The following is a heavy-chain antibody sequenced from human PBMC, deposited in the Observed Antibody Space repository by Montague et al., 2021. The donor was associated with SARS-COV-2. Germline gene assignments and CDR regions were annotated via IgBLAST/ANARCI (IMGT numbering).Heavy chain of an antibody. J-gene: IGHJ4*02. D-gene: IGHD5-12*01. CDR2: IYTSGTT. CDR1: GGSISSGSYY. CDR3: ARAHSGSWAHLDN. V-gene: IGHV4-61*02. Sequence: TLSLTCTVSGGSISSGSYYWSWIWQPAGKGLEWIGRIYTSGTTDYSFSLKSRFTISVDTSKNQFSLKLTSVTGADTAVYYCARAHSGSWAHLDNWGQGSLVTVSS.